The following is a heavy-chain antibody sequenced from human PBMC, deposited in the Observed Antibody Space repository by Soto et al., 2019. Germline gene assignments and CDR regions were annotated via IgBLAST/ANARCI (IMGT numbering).Heavy chain of an antibody. D-gene: IGHD6-13*01. V-gene: IGHV3-23*01. Sequence: PGGSLRLSCAASGFTFSSYAMSWVRQAPGKGLEWVSAISGSGGSTYYADSVKGRFTISRDNSENTLYLQMNSLRAEDTAVYYCAKDGAAAGPYYYYGMDVWGQGTTVTVSS. CDR1: GFTFSSYA. CDR3: AKDGAAAGPYYYYGMDV. J-gene: IGHJ6*02. CDR2: ISGSGGST.